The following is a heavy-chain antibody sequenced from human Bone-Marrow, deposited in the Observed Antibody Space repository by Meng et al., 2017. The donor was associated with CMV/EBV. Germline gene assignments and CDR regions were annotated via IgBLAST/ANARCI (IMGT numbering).Heavy chain of an antibody. CDR1: GYSISSGYY. Sequence: SETRSLTCTVSGYSISSGYYWGWIRQPPGKGLEWIGSIYHSGSTYYNPSLKSRVTISVDTSKNQFSLKLSSVTAADTAVYYCARGAVAGWFDPWGQGTLVTVSS. J-gene: IGHJ5*02. D-gene: IGHD2-15*01. CDR2: IYHSGST. CDR3: ARGAVAGWFDP. V-gene: IGHV4-38-2*02.